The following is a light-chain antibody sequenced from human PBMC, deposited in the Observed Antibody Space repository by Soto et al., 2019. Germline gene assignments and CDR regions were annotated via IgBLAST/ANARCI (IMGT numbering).Light chain of an antibody. CDR3: CSYAGSYTVV. CDR2: DVN. J-gene: IGLJ2*01. Sequence: QSALTQPRSVSGSPGQLVTISCTGTSSDVGGYNYVSWYQQHPGKAPKLMIYDVNKWPSGVPDRFSGSKSGNTASLTISGLQAEDEADYYCCSYAGSYTVVFGGGTKLTVL. CDR1: SSDVGGYNY. V-gene: IGLV2-11*01.